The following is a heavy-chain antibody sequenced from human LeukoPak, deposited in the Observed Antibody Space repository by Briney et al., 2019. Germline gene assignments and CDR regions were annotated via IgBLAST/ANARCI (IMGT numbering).Heavy chain of an antibody. V-gene: IGHV4-39*01. D-gene: IGHD2-21*01. CDR1: GGSISSSSYY. J-gene: IGHJ6*03. Sequence: SETLSLTCTVSGGSISSSSYYWGWIRQPPGKGLEWIGSIYYSGSTYYSPSLKSRVTISVDTSKNQFSLKLSSVTAADTAVYFCAATRGDLVYYYYMDVWGKGTTVTVSS. CDR3: AATRGDLVYYYYMDV. CDR2: IYYSGST.